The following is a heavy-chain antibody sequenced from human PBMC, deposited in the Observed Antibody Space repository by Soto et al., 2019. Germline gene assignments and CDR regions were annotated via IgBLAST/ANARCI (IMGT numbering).Heavy chain of an antibody. D-gene: IGHD2-15*01. V-gene: IGHV3-66*01. CDR3: ARGLATYLLLGAFDI. J-gene: IGHJ3*02. Sequence: EVQLVESGGDLVQPGGSLRLSCAAFGFTVSNNYMSWVRQAPGKGLEWVSVLYYGGSTYYADSVKGRFTISRDNAKNTQDVQINRLRAEDTAVYYCARGLATYLLLGAFDIRGQGTMVTVSS. CDR1: GFTVSNNY. CDR2: LYYGGST.